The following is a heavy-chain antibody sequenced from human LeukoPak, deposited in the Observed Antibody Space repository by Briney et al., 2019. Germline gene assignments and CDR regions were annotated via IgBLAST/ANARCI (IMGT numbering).Heavy chain of an antibody. CDR3: ARRTTVTTREYYYYMDV. V-gene: IGHV1-18*01. J-gene: IGHJ6*03. CDR2: ISAYDGNT. D-gene: IGHD4-17*01. Sequence: ASVKVSCKASGYTFTSYGISWVRQAPGQGLEWMGWISAYDGNTNYAQKLQGRVTMTTETSTSTAYMELRSLRSDDTAVYYRARRTTVTTREYYYYMDVWGKGTTVTVSS. CDR1: GYTFTSYG.